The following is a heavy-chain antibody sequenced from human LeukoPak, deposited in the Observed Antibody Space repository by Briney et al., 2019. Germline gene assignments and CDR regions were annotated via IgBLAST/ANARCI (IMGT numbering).Heavy chain of an antibody. Sequence: SETLFLTCAVYGGSFSGYYWSWIRQPPGKGLEWIGEINHSGSTNYNPSLKSRVTISVDTSKNQFSLKLSSVTAADTAVYYCARSQRYYYDSSGYPFDYWGQGTLVTVSS. CDR2: INHSGST. V-gene: IGHV4-34*01. D-gene: IGHD3-22*01. CDR3: ARSQRYYYDSSGYPFDY. J-gene: IGHJ4*02. CDR1: GGSFSGYY.